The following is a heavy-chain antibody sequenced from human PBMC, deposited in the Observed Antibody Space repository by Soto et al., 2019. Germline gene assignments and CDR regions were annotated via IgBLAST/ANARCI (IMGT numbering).Heavy chain of an antibody. D-gene: IGHD3-3*01. CDR1: GFTVSSNY. Sequence: GGSLRLSCAASGFTVSSNYMSWVRQAPGKGLEWVSVIYSGGSTYYADSVKGRFTISRDNSKNTLYLQMNSLRAEDMAVYYCARAHDFWGMDVWGQGTTVTVSS. J-gene: IGHJ6*02. CDR3: ARAHDFWGMDV. CDR2: IYSGGST. V-gene: IGHV3-53*01.